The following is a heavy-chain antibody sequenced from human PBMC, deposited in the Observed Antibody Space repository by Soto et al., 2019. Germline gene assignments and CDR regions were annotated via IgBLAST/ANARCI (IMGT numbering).Heavy chain of an antibody. CDR1: GFTFSSYA. J-gene: IGHJ4*01. CDR3: AKDLTGRVFDF. CDR2: ISYDGSNK. D-gene: IGHD7-27*01. Sequence: AGGSLRLSCAASGFTFSSYAMHRVRQAPGKGLEWVAVISYDGSNKYYADSVKGRFTISRDNSKNTLYLQMNSLRAEDTAVYYCAKDLTGRVFDFWGHGILVTVSS. V-gene: IGHV3-30-3*01.